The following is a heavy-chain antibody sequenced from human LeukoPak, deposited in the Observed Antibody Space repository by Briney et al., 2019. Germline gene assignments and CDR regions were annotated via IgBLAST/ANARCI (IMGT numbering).Heavy chain of an antibody. V-gene: IGHV3-66*01. CDR2: IYSGGDT. CDR1: GFTVNSNY. D-gene: IGHD6-19*01. Sequence: GGSLRLSCAASGFTVNSNYISWVRQAPGHGLESGSVIYSGGDTYYAVYVKGRFTIPRDNSQNTQYLQLNSQRSEDTAVYFCSRDVGKIGVAGGYWGQGTLVTVSS. CDR3: SRDVGKIGVAGGY. J-gene: IGHJ4*02.